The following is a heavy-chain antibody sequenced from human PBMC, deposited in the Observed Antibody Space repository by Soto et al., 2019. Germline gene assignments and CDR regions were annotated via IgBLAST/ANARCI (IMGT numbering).Heavy chain of an antibody. CDR3: ARVTANPGYNWFDP. Sequence: SETLSLTCTVSGGSISSYYWSWIRQPAGKGLEWIGRIYTSGSTNYNPSLKSRVTMSVDTSKNQFSLKLSSVTAADTAVYYCARVTANPGYNWFDPWGQRTLVTVSS. J-gene: IGHJ5*02. CDR1: GGSISSYY. D-gene: IGHD2-21*02. V-gene: IGHV4-4*07. CDR2: IYTSGST.